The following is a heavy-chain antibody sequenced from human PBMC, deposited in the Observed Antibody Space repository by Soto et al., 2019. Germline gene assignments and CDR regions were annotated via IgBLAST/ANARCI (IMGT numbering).Heavy chain of an antibody. J-gene: IGHJ6*02. Sequence: GGSLRLSCAASGFTVSSNYMSWVRQAPGKGPEWVSVIYSGGSTYYADSVKGRFTISRDNSKNTLYLQMNSLRAEDTAVYYCARDWVYSSSSISYYYGMDVWGQGTTVTVSS. D-gene: IGHD6-6*01. CDR1: GFTVSSNY. CDR3: ARDWVYSSSSISYYYGMDV. V-gene: IGHV3-53*01. CDR2: IYSGGST.